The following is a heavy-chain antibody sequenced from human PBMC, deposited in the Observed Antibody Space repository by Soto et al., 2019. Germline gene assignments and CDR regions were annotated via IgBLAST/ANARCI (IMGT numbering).Heavy chain of an antibody. Sequence: SGGSLRLSCAASGFTFSSYWMHWVRQAPGKGLVWVSRINSDGSSTSYADSVKGRFTISRDNAKNTLYLQMNSLRAEDTAVYYCARQAGLEYQLPEYHLSLFALRGQGSLDTVSS. J-gene: IGHJ5*02. CDR2: INSDGSST. CDR3: ARQAGLEYQLPEYHLSLFAL. V-gene: IGHV3-74*01. CDR1: GFTFSSYW. D-gene: IGHD2-2*01.